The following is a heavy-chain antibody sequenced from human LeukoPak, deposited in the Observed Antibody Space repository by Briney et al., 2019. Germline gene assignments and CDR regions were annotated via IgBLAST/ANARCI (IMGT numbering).Heavy chain of an antibody. CDR1: GYTLTELS. J-gene: IGHJ4*02. V-gene: IGHV1-24*01. CDR2: FDPEDGET. Sequence: ASVKVSCKVSGYTLTELSIHWVRQAPGKGLEWMGGFDPEDGETIYAQKFQGRVTMAEDTSTDTAYRELSSLRSEDTAVYYCARGAYDILTGYQLLPLDYWGQGTLVTVSS. D-gene: IGHD3-9*01. CDR3: ARGAYDILTGYQLLPLDY.